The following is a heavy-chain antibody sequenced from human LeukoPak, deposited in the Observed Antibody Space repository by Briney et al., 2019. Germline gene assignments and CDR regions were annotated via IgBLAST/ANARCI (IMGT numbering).Heavy chain of an antibody. D-gene: IGHD3-22*01. CDR3: AKDGGRYYYDSSGYPPGAFDI. Sequence: GGSLRLSCAASGFTFSSYAMSWVRQAPGKGLEWVSAISGSGGSTYYADSVKGRFTISRDNSKNTLYLQMNSLRAEDTAVYYCAKDGGRYYYDSSGYPPGAFDIWGQGTMVTVSS. V-gene: IGHV3-23*01. CDR1: GFTFSSYA. J-gene: IGHJ3*02. CDR2: ISGSGGST.